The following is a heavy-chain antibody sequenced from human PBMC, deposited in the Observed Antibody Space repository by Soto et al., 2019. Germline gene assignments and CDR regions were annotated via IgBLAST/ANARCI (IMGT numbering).Heavy chain of an antibody. CDR3: AREGPSHHHYDMDV. CDR1: GFTFSSYS. J-gene: IGHJ6*03. Sequence: EVQGVESGGGLVKPGGSLRLSCEASGFTFSSYSMNWVRQAPGKGLEWVSYISRSSNDIYYADSVKGRFTISRDEAKNSLYLQMNRRRAEDTAVYYCAREGPSHHHYDMDVWGNGPTVTVSS. CDR2: ISRSSNDI. V-gene: IGHV3-21*01.